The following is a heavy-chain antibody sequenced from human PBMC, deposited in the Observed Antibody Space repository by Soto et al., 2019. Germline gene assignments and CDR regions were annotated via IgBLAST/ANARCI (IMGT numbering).Heavy chain of an antibody. Sequence: EVQLLESGGGLVQPGGSLRLSCAASGFTFSSYAMSWVRQAPGKGLEWVSAISGSGGSTYYADSVKGRFTISRDNSKNTLYLHMNSLRAEDTAVYYCAKDPTDYGSGSYPPDYYYYGMDVWGQGPTVTVSS. J-gene: IGHJ6*02. CDR3: AKDPTDYGSGSYPPDYYYYGMDV. CDR2: ISGSGGST. V-gene: IGHV3-23*01. D-gene: IGHD3-10*01. CDR1: GFTFSSYA.